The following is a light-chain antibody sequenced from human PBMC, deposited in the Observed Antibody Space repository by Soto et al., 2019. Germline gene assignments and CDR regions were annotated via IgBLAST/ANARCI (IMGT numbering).Light chain of an antibody. J-gene: IGKJ1*01. V-gene: IGKV3-20*01. CDR1: QSVSSSY. CDR2: GAS. Sequence: EIVLTQSPGTLSLSPGERATLSCRASQSVSSSYLAWYQQKPGQAPRLLIYGASSRATGIPDRVSGSGSGTNVTLTISSLEPEDLAVYYCQQYGSSPPWTFGQGPKVESK. CDR3: QQYGSSPPWT.